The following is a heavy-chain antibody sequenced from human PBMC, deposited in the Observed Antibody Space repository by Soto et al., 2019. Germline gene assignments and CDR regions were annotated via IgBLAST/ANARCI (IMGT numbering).Heavy chain of an antibody. Sequence: QVQLVQSGAEVKEPGDSVRVSCEASGYTFTAYYIHWVRQAPGQGLEWMGWINTKFGDTTYAQDFQGRVSMTRDMSTSTVYMELSRLIAGDTAIYSCARNLDYYYGPGSGNGHGFWGQGTTVTVFS. D-gene: IGHD3-10*01. CDR2: INTKFGDT. CDR1: GYTFTAYY. V-gene: IGHV1-2*02. J-gene: IGHJ6*02. CDR3: ARNLDYYYGPGSGNGHGF.